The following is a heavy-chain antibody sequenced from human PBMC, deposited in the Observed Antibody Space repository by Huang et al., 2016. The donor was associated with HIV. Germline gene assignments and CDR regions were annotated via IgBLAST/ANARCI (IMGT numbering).Heavy chain of an antibody. V-gene: IGHV3-30-3*01. CDR2: ISNEGSKN. J-gene: IGHJ3*02. Sequence: QVQLVESGGGVVQPGRSLRLSCAASGFPFNNHAMHWFRQAPGKGLEWVAVISNEGSKNYYAGSVKGGFTISRDSSKSTRFLHMTSLRTEDTAVYYCARAKDTWDAYDIWGQGTMVIVSS. D-gene: IGHD5-18*01. CDR3: ARAKDTWDAYDI. CDR1: GFPFNNHA.